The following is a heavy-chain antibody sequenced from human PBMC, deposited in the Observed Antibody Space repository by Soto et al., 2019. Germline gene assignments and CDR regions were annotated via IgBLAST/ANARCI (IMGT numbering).Heavy chain of an antibody. CDR2: IIPIFRTP. CDR1: GDTFDTFA. CDR3: ARDKGRGQLGGNYYYALEV. J-gene: IGHJ6*02. Sequence: QVQLVQSGAEVLKPGSSVKLSCKTSGDTFDTFAISWVRQAPGQGLEWMGGIIPIFRTPDYTQKFQGRVTITADGSTSTAYMELRSLRSEDTAVYYCARDKGRGQLGGNYYYALEVWGQGTTVTVYS. V-gene: IGHV1-69*12. D-gene: IGHD1-1*01.